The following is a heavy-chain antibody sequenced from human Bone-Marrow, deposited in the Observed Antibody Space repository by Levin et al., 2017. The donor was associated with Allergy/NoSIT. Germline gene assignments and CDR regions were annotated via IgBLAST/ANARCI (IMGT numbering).Heavy chain of an antibody. J-gene: IGHJ4*02. CDR1: GFTVSNNY. CDR3: AKNGGWYGAGYFDY. V-gene: IGHV3-66*02. D-gene: IGHD6-19*01. CDR2: IYSDGRT. Sequence: GGSLRLSCAASGFTVSNNYVSWVRQAPGKGLEWVSVIYSDGRTYYGDSVKGRFTISRDNSKNTLYLQMNSLRAEDTAVYYCAKNGGWYGAGYFDYWGQGTLVTVSS.